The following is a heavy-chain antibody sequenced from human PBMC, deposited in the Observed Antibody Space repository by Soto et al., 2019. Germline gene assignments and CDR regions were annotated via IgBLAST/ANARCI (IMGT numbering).Heavy chain of an antibody. D-gene: IGHD3-22*01. V-gene: IGHV3-11*06. Sequence: QVQLVESGGGLVKPGGSLRLSCAASGFTFSDYYMSWIRQAPGKGLEWVSYISSSSSYTNYADSVKGRFTISRDNAKNSLYLQMNSLRAEDTAVYYCARTRYYDSSGYFQRNYYYYYGMAVWGQGTTVTVSS. CDR1: GFTFSDYY. CDR3: ARTRYYDSSGYFQRNYYYYYGMAV. J-gene: IGHJ6*02. CDR2: ISSSSSYT.